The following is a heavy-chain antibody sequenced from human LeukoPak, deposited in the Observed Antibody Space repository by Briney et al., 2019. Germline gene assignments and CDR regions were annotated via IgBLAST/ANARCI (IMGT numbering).Heavy chain of an antibody. Sequence: ASVKASCKASGYTLTGYYMHWVRQAPGQGLEWMGWINPNSGGTNYAQKFQGRVTMTRDTSISTAYMELSRLRSDDTAVYYCARGLRGSPAFDYWGQGTLVTVSS. V-gene: IGHV1-2*02. CDR3: ARGLRGSPAFDY. J-gene: IGHJ4*02. D-gene: IGHD2-2*01. CDR1: GYTLTGYY. CDR2: INPNSGGT.